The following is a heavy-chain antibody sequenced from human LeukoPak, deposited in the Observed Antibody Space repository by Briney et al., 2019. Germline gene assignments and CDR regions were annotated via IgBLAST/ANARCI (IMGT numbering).Heavy chain of an antibody. Sequence: SETLSLTCSVSGGSISSGDYFWTWIRQPPGKGLEYVGYIYYSGTTYYNPSLKSRITMSVDMSANQFSLRLTSVSAADTAVYYCTRAYWIGFHFDSWGQGILVSVSS. CDR1: GGSISSGDYF. CDR3: TRAYWIGFHFDS. V-gene: IGHV4-30-4*01. CDR2: IYYSGTT. D-gene: IGHD3-3*01. J-gene: IGHJ4*02.